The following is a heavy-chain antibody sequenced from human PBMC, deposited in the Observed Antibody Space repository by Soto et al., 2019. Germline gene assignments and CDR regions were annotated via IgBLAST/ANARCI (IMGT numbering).Heavy chain of an antibody. Sequence: SVKVSCKASGGTFSSYAISWVRQAPGQGLEWMGGIIPIFGTANYTQKFQGRVTITADESTSTAYMELSSLRSEDTAVYYCARNSGSSLPFDYWGQGTLVTVSS. V-gene: IGHV1-69*13. D-gene: IGHD1-26*01. CDR1: GGTFSSYA. CDR3: ARNSGSSLPFDY. CDR2: IIPIFGTA. J-gene: IGHJ4*02.